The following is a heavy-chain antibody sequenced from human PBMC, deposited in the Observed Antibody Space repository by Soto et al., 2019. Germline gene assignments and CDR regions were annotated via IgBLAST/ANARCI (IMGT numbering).Heavy chain of an antibody. CDR1: GGSISSSSYY. V-gene: IGHV4-39*01. CDR3: GSAITIFGVVMPLN. Sequence: PSETLSLTCTVSGGSISSSSYYWGWIRQPPGKGLEWIGSIYYSGSTYYNPSLKSRVTISVDTSKNQFSLKLSSVTAADTAVYYCGSAITIFGVVMPLNWGQGTLVTVSS. D-gene: IGHD3-3*01. CDR2: IYYSGST. J-gene: IGHJ4*02.